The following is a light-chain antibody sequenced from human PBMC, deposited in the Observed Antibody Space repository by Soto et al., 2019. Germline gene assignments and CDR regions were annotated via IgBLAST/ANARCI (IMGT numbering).Light chain of an antibody. V-gene: IGKV1-33*01. CDR2: DAS. Sequence: DIQMTQSPSSVSASVGDRVAITCQASQAISNYLIWYQQKPGKAPKLLIYDASNLETGVPSRFSGSGSGTDFTFTISSLQPEDIATYYCQQFDNLPFTFGPGTKVDIK. J-gene: IGKJ3*01. CDR3: QQFDNLPFT. CDR1: QAISNY.